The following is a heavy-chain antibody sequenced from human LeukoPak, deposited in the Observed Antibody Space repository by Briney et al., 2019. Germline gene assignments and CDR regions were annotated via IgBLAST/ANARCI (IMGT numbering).Heavy chain of an antibody. CDR3: VRHSGCSDRNCYSD. J-gene: IGHJ4*02. V-gene: IGHV3-73*01. CDR1: GFTFSGSA. CDR2: IRSKAYNYAT. Sequence: GGSPRLSCAASGFTFSGSAMHWVRQASGKGLEWVGRIRSKAYNYATAYVVSVKGRFTISRDDSKNTAYLQMNSLKTEDTAMYYCVRHSGCSDRNCYSDGGQGTLVTVSS. D-gene: IGHD2-15*01.